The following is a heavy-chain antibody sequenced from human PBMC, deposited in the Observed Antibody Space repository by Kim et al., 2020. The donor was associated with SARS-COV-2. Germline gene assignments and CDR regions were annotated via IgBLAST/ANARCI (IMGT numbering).Heavy chain of an antibody. Sequence: GQFTISRDNSKNTLYLQMNSLRAEDTAVYYCARSDTEGKIVVSKDDAFDIWGQGTMVTVSS. J-gene: IGHJ3*02. CDR3: ARSDTEGKIVVSKDDAFDI. D-gene: IGHD3-22*01. V-gene: IGHV3-30*01.